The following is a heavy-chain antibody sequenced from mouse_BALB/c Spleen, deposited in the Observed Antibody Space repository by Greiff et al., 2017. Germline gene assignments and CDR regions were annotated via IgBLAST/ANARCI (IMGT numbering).Heavy chain of an antibody. CDR2: ISDGGSYT. Sequence: EVQRVESGGGLVKPGGSLKLSCAASGFTFSDYYMYWVRQTPEKRLEWVATISDGGSYTYYPDSVKGRFTISRDNAKNNLYLQMSSLKSEDTAMYYCAGGNYDYAMDYWGQGTSVTVSS. J-gene: IGHJ4*01. V-gene: IGHV5-4*02. CDR3: AGGNYDYAMDY. CDR1: GFTFSDYY. D-gene: IGHD2-1*01.